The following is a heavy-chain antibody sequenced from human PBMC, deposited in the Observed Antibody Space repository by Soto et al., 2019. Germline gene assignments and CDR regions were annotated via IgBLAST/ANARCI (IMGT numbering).Heavy chain of an antibody. Sequence: PGGSLRLSCAASGFTFNSYAMSWVRQAPGKGLEWVSTIIGSGGSTYYADSVKGRFSVSRDNSKNTLYLQMNSLRAEDTAVYFCAKRRGAGGHFDYWGQGALVTVSS. V-gene: IGHV3-23*01. D-gene: IGHD2-15*01. CDR1: GFTFNSYA. CDR2: IIGSGGST. CDR3: AKRRGAGGHFDY. J-gene: IGHJ4*02.